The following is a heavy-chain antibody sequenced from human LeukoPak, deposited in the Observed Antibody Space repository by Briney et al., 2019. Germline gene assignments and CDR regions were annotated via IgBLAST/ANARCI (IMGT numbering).Heavy chain of an antibody. J-gene: IGHJ4*02. D-gene: IGHD6-13*01. Sequence: PGRSLRLSCAASGFTFSSYAMHWVRQAPGKGLEWVAVISYDGSNKYYADSVKGRFTISRDNSKNTLYLQMNSLRAEDTAVYYCARDPLKGIAAAGKAGFDYWGQGTLVTVSS. CDR3: ARDPLKGIAAAGKAGFDY. CDR1: GFTFSSYA. V-gene: IGHV3-30-3*01. CDR2: ISYDGSNK.